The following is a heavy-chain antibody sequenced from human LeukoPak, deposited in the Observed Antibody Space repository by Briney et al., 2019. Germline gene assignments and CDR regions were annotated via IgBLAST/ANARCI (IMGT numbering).Heavy chain of an antibody. V-gene: IGHV5-51*01. Sequence: KVSCKASGGTFSSYAISWVRQMPGKGLEWMGIIYPGDSDTRYSPSFQGQVTISADKSISTAYLQWSSLKASDTAMYYCARSDYWGQGTLVTVSS. J-gene: IGHJ4*02. CDR2: IYPGDSDT. CDR1: GGTFSSYA. CDR3: ARSDY.